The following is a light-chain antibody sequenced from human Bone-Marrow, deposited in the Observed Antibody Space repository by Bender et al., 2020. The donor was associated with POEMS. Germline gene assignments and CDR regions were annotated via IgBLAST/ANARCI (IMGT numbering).Light chain of an antibody. V-gene: IGLV3-1*01. CDR1: KLGEEY. CDR3: QSWGSNTAV. Sequence: SYELTQPPSVSVSPGQTATITCSGEKLGEEYACWYQQKPGQSPVLVIYQDTKRPSGIPERFSGSTSGNTASLTISGTQTMDEADYYCQSWGSNTAVFGGGTKLTGL. CDR2: QDT. J-gene: IGLJ2*01.